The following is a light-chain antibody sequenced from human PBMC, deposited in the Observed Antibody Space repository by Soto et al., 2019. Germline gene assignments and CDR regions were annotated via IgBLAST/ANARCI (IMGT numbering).Light chain of an antibody. CDR1: QSISTY. J-gene: IGKJ4*01. CDR2: AAS. V-gene: IGKV1-39*01. Sequence: DIQMTQSPSSLSAPVGDRVTITCRASQSISTYLSWYQHTLGKAPKLLIYAASSLQSGVPSRFSGSGSGTEFTLTINSLHPEDFATYYCQQRSSTPLTFGGGTKVELK. CDR3: QQRSSTPLT.